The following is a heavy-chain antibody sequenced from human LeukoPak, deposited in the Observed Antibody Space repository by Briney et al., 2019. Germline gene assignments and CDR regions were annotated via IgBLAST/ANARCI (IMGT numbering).Heavy chain of an antibody. CDR3: ARGKVAVAATDDAFEI. V-gene: IGHV3-30*02. Sequence: PGGSLRLSCAASGFTISSYGMHWVRQAPGKGLEWVAFIRYDGSYKNYADSVKGRFTISRDNARNSLFLQMNSLRAEDTAVYYCARGKVAVAATDDAFEIWGQGTIVTVSS. CDR2: IRYDGSYK. CDR1: GFTISSYG. D-gene: IGHD6-19*01. J-gene: IGHJ3*02.